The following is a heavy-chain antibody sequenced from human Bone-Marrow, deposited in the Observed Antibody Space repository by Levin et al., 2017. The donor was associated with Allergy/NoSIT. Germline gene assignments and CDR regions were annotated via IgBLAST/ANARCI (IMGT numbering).Heavy chain of an antibody. Sequence: SETLSLTCSVSGGSISTSSYYWGWIRQPPGKGLEWIGSMYYRKNTYYNPSLKSRVTISADPSKNQVSLKLGSVTAADTGVYYCVGLYSSGWFDYWGQGTLVTVSS. D-gene: IGHD6-19*01. CDR2: MYYRKNT. V-gene: IGHV4-39*01. J-gene: IGHJ4*02. CDR3: VGLYSSGWFDY. CDR1: GGSISTSSYY.